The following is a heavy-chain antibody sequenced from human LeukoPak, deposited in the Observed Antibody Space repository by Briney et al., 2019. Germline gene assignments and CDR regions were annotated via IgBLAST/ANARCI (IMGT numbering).Heavy chain of an antibody. CDR1: GGSFSGYY. Sequence: SETLSLTCAVYGGSFSGYYWSWIRQPPGKGLEWIGEINHSGSTNYNPSLKSRVTLSVDTSKNQFSLKLSSVTAADTAVYYCARGPCSGGSCYDYWGQGTLVTVSS. J-gene: IGHJ4*02. CDR2: INHSGST. V-gene: IGHV4-34*01. D-gene: IGHD2-15*01. CDR3: ARGPCSGGSCYDY.